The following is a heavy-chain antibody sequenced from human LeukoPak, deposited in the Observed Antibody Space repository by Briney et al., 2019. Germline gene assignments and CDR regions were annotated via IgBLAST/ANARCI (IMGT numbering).Heavy chain of an antibody. V-gene: IGHV3-30*18. CDR1: GFTLSSYG. CDR2: ISYEGSNT. CDR3: AKDAYHYDSSGYPRKEYYYYGMDV. D-gene: IGHD3-22*01. J-gene: IGHJ6*02. Sequence: PGRSLSLFCAASGFTLSSYGMQWVRQAPGEGLGWVAVISYEGSNTYYAESVEGRFTISREHSKNTLYLQMNSLRAEDTAVNYRAKDAYHYDSSGYPRKEYYYYGMDVWGQGTTVTVSS.